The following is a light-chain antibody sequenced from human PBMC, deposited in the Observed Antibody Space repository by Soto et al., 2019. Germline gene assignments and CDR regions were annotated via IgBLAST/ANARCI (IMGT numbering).Light chain of an antibody. V-gene: IGKV1-5*01. CDR1: QTIGSW. Sequence: DIQMTQSPSTLAASLGDRVTVTCRASQTIGSWLAWYQQKPGRAPKLLIFDASSLESGVPSRFRGNGSGTEFTLTISGLQPDDFESYYCQQYNSYSGMFGQGTKVDIK. J-gene: IGKJ1*01. CDR2: DAS. CDR3: QQYNSYSGM.